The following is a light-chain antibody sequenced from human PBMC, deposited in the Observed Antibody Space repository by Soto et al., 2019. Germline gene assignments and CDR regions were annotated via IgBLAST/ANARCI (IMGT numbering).Light chain of an antibody. CDR3: QQRSNRPPPIT. CDR1: QTVSTY. Sequence: EIVLTQSPATLSLSPGDRATLSCRASQTVSTYLAWYQQKPGQAPRLLIYDASNRATGIPARFSGSGSGTDFPRTISRLEPEDFAVYYCQQRSNRPPPITFGQGTRLEMK. V-gene: IGKV3-11*01. CDR2: DAS. J-gene: IGKJ5*01.